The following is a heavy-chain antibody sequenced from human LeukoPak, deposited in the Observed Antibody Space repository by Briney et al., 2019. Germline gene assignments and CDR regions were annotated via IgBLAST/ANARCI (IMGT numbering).Heavy chain of an antibody. D-gene: IGHD3-3*01. V-gene: IGHV4-59*01. CDR1: GGSISSYY. CDR2: IYYSGST. J-gene: IGHJ3*02. Sequence: SETLSLTCTVSGGSISSYYWSWIRQPPGKGLEWIGYIYYSGSTNYNPSLKSRVTISVDTSKNQFSLKLSSVTAAVTAVYYCARVRAIFGVVSPGDAFDIWGQGTMVTVSS. CDR3: ARVRAIFGVVSPGDAFDI.